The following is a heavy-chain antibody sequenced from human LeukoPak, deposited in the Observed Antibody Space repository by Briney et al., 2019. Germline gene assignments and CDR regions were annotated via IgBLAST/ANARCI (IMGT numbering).Heavy chain of an antibody. CDR3: ARGPYSSDWYLGGLDV. Sequence: SETLSLTCGVYGGSFSDYYWSWIRQSPGKGLEWIGEINHSGRTNYNPSLKSRVTTSVDTSKKQFSLKLSSVTAADTAVYHCARGPYSSDWYLGGLDVWGRGTTVTVSS. CDR1: GGSFSDYY. V-gene: IGHV4-34*01. J-gene: IGHJ6*02. CDR2: INHSGRT. D-gene: IGHD6-19*01.